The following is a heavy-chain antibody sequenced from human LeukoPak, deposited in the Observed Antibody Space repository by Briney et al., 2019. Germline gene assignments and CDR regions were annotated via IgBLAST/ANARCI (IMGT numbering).Heavy chain of an antibody. CDR1: GASISSHY. CDR3: ARHPFYTSRAQLDY. D-gene: IGHD6-13*01. CDR2: IYYSGSN. J-gene: IGHJ4*02. V-gene: IGHV4-59*08. Sequence: PSETLSLTCTVSGASISSHYGSWIRQPPGKGLEWIGVIYYSGSNDYNPSLKSRATISVDTSKNQLSLKLSSVTAADTAVYYCARHPFYTSRAQLDYWGQGTLVTVSS.